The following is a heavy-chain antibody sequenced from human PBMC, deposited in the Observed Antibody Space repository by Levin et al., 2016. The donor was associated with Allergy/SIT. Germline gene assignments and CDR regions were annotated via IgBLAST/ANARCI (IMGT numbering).Heavy chain of an antibody. CDR3: AKRSPPPDDLDY. Sequence: GESLKISCVASGFTFSSYDMHWVRQTPGKGLEWVSRISAGGSGPNYGDSVKGRFTISRDNSRNTLYLQMNSLRAEDTAVYYCAKRSPPPDDLDYWGQGTLVTVSS. J-gene: IGHJ4*02. CDR1: GFTFSSYD. D-gene: IGHD1-1*01. V-gene: IGHV3-23*01. CDR2: ISAGGSGP.